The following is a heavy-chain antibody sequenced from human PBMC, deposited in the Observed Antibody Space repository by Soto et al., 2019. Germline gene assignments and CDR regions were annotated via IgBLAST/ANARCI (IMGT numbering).Heavy chain of an antibody. D-gene: IGHD3-22*01. V-gene: IGHV4-59*01. CDR2: IYYSGST. Sequence: SETLSLTCTVSGGSISSYYWSWIRQPPGKGLEWIGYIYYSGSTNYNPSLKSRVTISVDTSKNQFSLKLSSVTAADTAVYYCAREGEGYYDSSGYNRRMDAWGQGTTVTVSS. CDR3: AREGEGYYDSSGYNRRMDA. CDR1: GGSISSYY. J-gene: IGHJ6*02.